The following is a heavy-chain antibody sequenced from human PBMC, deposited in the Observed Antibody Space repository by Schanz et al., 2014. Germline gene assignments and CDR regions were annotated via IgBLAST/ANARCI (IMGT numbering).Heavy chain of an antibody. J-gene: IGHJ4*02. CDR3: AKGGATPLDY. CDR1: GFTFSSYW. Sequence: EVQLVESGGGLVQPGGSLRLSCAASGFTFSSYWMHWVRQAPGKGLVWVSRINSDGSTTIYADSVKGRFTISRDNAKNTLYLQMNSLRAEDTAVYHCAKGGATPLDYWGQGTLVSVSS. D-gene: IGHD3-16*01. V-gene: IGHV3-74*01. CDR2: INSDGSTT.